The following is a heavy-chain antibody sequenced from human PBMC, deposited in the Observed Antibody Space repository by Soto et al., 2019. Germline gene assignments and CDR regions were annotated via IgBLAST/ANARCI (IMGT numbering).Heavy chain of an antibody. J-gene: IGHJ5*02. CDR2: IYYSGST. CDR3: ATQEVGGSYVYTFDP. V-gene: IGHV4-39*01. Sequence: SETLSLTCTVSGGSISSSNYYWGWIRQPPGKGLEWIGSIYYSGSTYYNPSLRSRVTISVDTSKNQFSLKLSSVTAADTAVYYCATQEVGGSYVYTFDPWGQGTLVTVSS. D-gene: IGHD1-26*01. CDR1: GGSISSSNYY.